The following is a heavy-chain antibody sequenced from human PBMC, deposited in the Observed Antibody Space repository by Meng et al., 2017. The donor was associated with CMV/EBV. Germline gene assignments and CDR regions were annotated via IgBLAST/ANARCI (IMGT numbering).Heavy chain of an antibody. D-gene: IGHD2-2*02. CDR2: IYSGGST. V-gene: IGHV3-66*02. Sequence: GESLKISCAASGFTVSSNYMGWVRQAPGKGLEWVSVIYSGGSTYYADSVKGRFTISRDNSKNTLYLQMNSLRAEGTAVYYCAREPGYCSSTSCYTSHYYYGMDVWGQGTTVTVSS. CDR1: GFTVSSNY. CDR3: AREPGYCSSTSCYTSHYYYGMDV. J-gene: IGHJ6*02.